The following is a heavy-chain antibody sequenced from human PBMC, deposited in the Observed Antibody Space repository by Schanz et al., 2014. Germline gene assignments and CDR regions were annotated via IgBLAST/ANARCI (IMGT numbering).Heavy chain of an antibody. V-gene: IGHV3-23*04. CDR1: EFTFSNYA. CDR2: LSGSGGST. Sequence: EVQLVESGGGLVKPGGSLRLSCEASEFTFSNYAMSWVRQAPGKGLEWVSALSGSGGSTYYADSVKGRFTISRDNSKNTLYLQMNSLRAEDTAVYYCAKQIHYDILTVTRNWGQGTLVTVSA. CDR3: AKQIHYDILTVTRN. J-gene: IGHJ4*02. D-gene: IGHD3-9*01.